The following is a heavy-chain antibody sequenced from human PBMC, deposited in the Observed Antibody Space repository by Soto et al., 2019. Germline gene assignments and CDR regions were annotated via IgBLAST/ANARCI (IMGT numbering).Heavy chain of an antibody. J-gene: IGHJ5*02. D-gene: IGHD6-13*01. CDR1: GFTFSSYA. CDR3: AKADSSSWWENWFDP. Sequence: GGSLRPSCAASGFTFSSYAMSWVRQAPGKGLEWVSAISGSGGSTYYADSVKGRFTISRDNSKNTLYLQMNSLRAEDTAVYYCAKADSSSWWENWFDPWGQGTLVTVS. V-gene: IGHV3-23*01. CDR2: ISGSGGST.